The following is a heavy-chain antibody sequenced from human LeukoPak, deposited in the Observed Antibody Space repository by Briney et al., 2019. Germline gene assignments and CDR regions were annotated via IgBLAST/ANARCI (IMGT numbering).Heavy chain of an antibody. CDR3: ARVGCYCIAAAGTCADY. V-gene: IGHV4-34*01. Sequence: SETLSLTCSVYGGSFSGYYWRWIRQPPGKGLEWIGEINHSGNSNYNPSLKSRVTISVDTSKNQFSLKLSSVTAADTAVYYCARVGCYCIAAAGTCADYWGQGTLVSVSS. J-gene: IGHJ4*02. D-gene: IGHD6-13*01. CDR1: GGSFSGYY. CDR2: INHSGNS.